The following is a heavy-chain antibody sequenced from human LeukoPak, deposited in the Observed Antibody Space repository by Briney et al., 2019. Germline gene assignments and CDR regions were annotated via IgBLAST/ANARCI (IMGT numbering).Heavy chain of an antibody. V-gene: IGHV1-18*01. CDR3: ARDFWSGYYVWEDY. Sequence: ASVKVSCKASGYTFTSYGISWVRQAPGQGLEWVGWISAYNGNTNYAQKLQGRVTMTTDTSTSTAYMELRSLRSDDTAVYYCARDFWSGYYVWEDYWGQGTLVTVSS. J-gene: IGHJ4*02. D-gene: IGHD3-3*01. CDR2: ISAYNGNT. CDR1: GYTFTSYG.